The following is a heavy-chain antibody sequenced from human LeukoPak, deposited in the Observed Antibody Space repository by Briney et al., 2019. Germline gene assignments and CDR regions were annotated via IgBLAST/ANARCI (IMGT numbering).Heavy chain of an antibody. V-gene: IGHV3-23*01. D-gene: IGHD3-22*01. J-gene: IGHJ4*02. CDR1: GFTFNIYS. CDR2: ITSCGDAT. Sequence: PGGSLRLSCAASGFTFNIYSMSWVRQAPGKGLEWVSSITSCGDATFYADSVKDRFTISRDNSKNMLYLQMSRLRAEDTAVYYCAKDRPNYHESNGHYYRPNGDYWGQGTLVTVSS. CDR3: AKDRPNYHESNGHYYRPNGDY.